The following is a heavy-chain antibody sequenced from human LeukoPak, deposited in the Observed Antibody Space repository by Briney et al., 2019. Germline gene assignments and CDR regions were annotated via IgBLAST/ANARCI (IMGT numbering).Heavy chain of an antibody. D-gene: IGHD6-13*01. J-gene: IGHJ4*02. V-gene: IGHV3-30-3*01. CDR1: GFTFSSYA. CDR3: ARTLGYSSSWYGGYFDY. Sequence: GRSLRLSCAASGFTFSSYAMHWVRQAPGKGLEWVAVISYDGSNKYYADSVKGRFTISRDNSKNTLYLQMNSLRAEDTAVYYCARTLGYSSSWYGGYFDYWGQGTLVTVSS. CDR2: ISYDGSNK.